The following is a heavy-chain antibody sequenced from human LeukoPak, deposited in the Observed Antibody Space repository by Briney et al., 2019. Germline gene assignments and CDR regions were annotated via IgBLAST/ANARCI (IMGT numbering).Heavy chain of an antibody. CDR2: IIPTSGGT. Sequence: GASVKVSCKASGYSFSDYYMHWIRQAPGQGLEWMGWIIPTSGGTNYAQKFQGRVTMTRDTSISTAYMELSRLRSDDTAVYYCARALDIVATIHFDYWGQGTLVTVSS. CDR3: ARALDIVATIHFDY. D-gene: IGHD5-12*01. J-gene: IGHJ4*02. V-gene: IGHV1-2*02. CDR1: GYSFSDYY.